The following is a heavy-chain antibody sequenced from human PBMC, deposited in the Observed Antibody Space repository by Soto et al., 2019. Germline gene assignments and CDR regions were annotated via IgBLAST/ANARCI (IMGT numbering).Heavy chain of an antibody. Sequence: QVQLQESGPGLVKPSGTLSLTSAVSGGSISTSNWWSWVRQPPGKGLEWIGEVYRTGSTNYNPSRETRLTISVDESKNQFALKLTSVPAADTAVVYCARARATIAAAAIFDCWGQGTLVTVSS. CDR2: VYRTGST. J-gene: IGHJ4*02. CDR1: GGSISTSNW. CDR3: ARARATIAAAAIFDC. V-gene: IGHV4-4*02. D-gene: IGHD6-13*01.